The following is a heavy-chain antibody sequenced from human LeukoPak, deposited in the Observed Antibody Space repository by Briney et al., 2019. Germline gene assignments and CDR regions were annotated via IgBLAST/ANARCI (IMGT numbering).Heavy chain of an antibody. CDR1: GGSFSGYY. V-gene: IGHV4-34*01. Sequence: PSETLSLTCAVYGGSFSGYYWSWIRQPPGKGLEWIGEINHSGSTNYNPSLKSRVTISADTSKNQFSLKLSSVTAADTAVYYCARGPKRYCGGDCYPLDYWGQGTLVSVSS. CDR2: INHSGST. CDR3: ARGPKRYCGGDCYPLDY. J-gene: IGHJ4*02. D-gene: IGHD2-21*02.